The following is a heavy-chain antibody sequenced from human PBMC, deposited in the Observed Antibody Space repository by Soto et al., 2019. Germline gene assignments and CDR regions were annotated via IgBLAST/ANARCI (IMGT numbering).Heavy chain of an antibody. CDR3: GRFMAARVGFRPYNWFDP. D-gene: IGHD2-15*01. CDR2: IFPNDEK. CDR1: GLPLSGGRMG. J-gene: IGHJ5*02. V-gene: IGHV2-26*01. Sequence: QATLKECGPVVVKPTKTPTLSCAVAGLPLSGGRMGVSWIRQPPGKALEWLAHIFPNDEKSYRTSLSSRLTISKDTSKSHVVLTMTHMDPVDTGTYYCGRFMAARVGFRPYNWFDPWGQGTLVVVSS.